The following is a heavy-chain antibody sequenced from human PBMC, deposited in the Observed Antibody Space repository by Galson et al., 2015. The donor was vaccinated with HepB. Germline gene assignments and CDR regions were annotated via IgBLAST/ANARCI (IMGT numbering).Heavy chain of an antibody. J-gene: IGHJ4*02. V-gene: IGHV3-7*03. CDR2: IDPDGSDK. Sequence: SLRLSCAASGFTFSNSWMNWVRQAPGEGLEWVASIDPDGSDKGYAGSVTGRFTISRDNAQNSPYLYMSSLRAEDTAVYYCARDRAYNSFDYWGQGTLVTVSS. CDR1: GFTFSNSW. CDR3: ARDRAYNSFDY. D-gene: IGHD2-21*01.